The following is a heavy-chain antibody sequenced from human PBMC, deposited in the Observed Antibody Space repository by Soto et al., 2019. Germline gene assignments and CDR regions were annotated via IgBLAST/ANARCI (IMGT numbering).Heavy chain of an antibody. Sequence: KTSETLSLTCSVSGGSISSFTCYWGWIRQPPGKGLEWIGTVYYNENTYYNPSLKSRVTITVDTAKNQFSLNLRSVTAADTAMYFCARRERYYGSPGWFDPWGPGTLVTVSS. CDR3: ARRERYYGSPGWFDP. V-gene: IGHV4-39*01. CDR2: VYYNENT. CDR1: GGSISSFTCY. D-gene: IGHD3-10*01. J-gene: IGHJ5*02.